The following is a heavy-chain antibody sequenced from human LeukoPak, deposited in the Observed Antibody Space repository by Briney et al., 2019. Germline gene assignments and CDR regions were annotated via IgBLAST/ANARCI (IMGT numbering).Heavy chain of an antibody. D-gene: IGHD5-24*01. CDR1: GGSISSYY. V-gene: IGHV4-59*01. CDR2: IYYSGST. CDR3: ARETRDGYNSYYFDY. Sequence: SETLSLTCTVAGGSISSYYWSWIRQPPGKGLEWVGYIYYSGSTNYNPSLKSRVTISVDTSKNQFSQKLSSVTAADTAVYYCARETRDGYNSYYFDYWGQGTLVTVSS. J-gene: IGHJ4*02.